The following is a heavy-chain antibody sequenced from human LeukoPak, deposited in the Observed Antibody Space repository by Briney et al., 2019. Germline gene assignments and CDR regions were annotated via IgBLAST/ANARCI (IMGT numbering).Heavy chain of an antibody. V-gene: IGHV3-30*03. CDR1: GFSFSNYG. Sequence: GGSLRLSCAASGFSFSNYGMNWVRQAPGKGLEWMARISFDGSNKYYADSLKGRFTISRDNSKNTLYLQMNSLRAEDTAVYYCAREKFRSMDVWGQGTTVTVSS. CDR2: ISFDGSNK. CDR3: AREKFRSMDV. J-gene: IGHJ6*02.